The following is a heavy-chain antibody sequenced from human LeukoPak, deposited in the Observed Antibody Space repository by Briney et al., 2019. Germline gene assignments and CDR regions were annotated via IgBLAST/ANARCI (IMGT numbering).Heavy chain of an antibody. J-gene: IGHJ4*02. CDR3: AKDLTLNSGYFDY. CDR2: ISGSGGST. V-gene: IGHV3-23*01. Sequence: GGSLRLSCAASGFTFSSYAMSWVRQAPGKGLEWVSAISGSGGSTYYADSVKGRFTISRDNSKNTLYLQMNSLRSEDTAVYYCAKDLTLNSGYFDYWGQGTLVTVSS. CDR1: GFTFSSYA. D-gene: IGHD3-22*01.